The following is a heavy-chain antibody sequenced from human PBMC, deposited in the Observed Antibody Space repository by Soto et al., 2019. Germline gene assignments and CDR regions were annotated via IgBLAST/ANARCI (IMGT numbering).Heavy chain of an antibody. CDR2: INHSGST. CDR1: GGSFSGYY. Sequence: SETLSLTCAVYGGSFSGYYWSWIRQPPGKGLEWIGEINHSGSTNYNPSLKSRVTISVDTSKNQFSLKLSSVTAADTAVYYCARELFGRSVWFDPWGQGTLVTVSS. D-gene: IGHD3-10*01. J-gene: IGHJ5*02. CDR3: ARELFGRSVWFDP. V-gene: IGHV4-34*01.